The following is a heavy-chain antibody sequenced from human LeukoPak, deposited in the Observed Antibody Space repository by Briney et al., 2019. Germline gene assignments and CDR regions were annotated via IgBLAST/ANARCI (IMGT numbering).Heavy chain of an antibody. J-gene: IGHJ4*02. V-gene: IGHV3-21*04. CDR3: AKDQDAVSDYYFDY. D-gene: IGHD2-8*01. CDR2: ISSSSDYI. CDR1: GFTFSSYT. Sequence: GGSLRLSCAASGFTFSSYTMDWVRQAPGKGLEWVSSISSSSDYIFYADSVKGRFTISRDNSKNTLYLQMNSLRAEDTAVYYCAKDQDAVSDYYFDYWGQGTLVTVSS.